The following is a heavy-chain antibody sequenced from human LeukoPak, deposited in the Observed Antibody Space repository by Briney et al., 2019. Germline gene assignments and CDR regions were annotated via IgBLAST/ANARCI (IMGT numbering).Heavy chain of an antibody. CDR2: MNPNSGNT. Sequence: ASVKVSCKASGYTFTSYDINWVRQATGQGVEWMGWMNPNSGNTGYAQKFQGRVTMTRNTSISTAYMELSSLRSEDTAVYYCARGKRGRTYCGGDCYYWFDPWGQGTLVTVSS. V-gene: IGHV1-8*01. D-gene: IGHD2-21*02. CDR3: ARGKRGRTYCGGDCYYWFDP. CDR1: GYTFTSYD. J-gene: IGHJ5*02.